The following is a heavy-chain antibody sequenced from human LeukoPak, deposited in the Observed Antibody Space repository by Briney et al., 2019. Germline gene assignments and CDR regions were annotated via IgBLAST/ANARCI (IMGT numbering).Heavy chain of an antibody. J-gene: IGHJ4*02. Sequence: AETLSLTCAVSGVSISSYYWSWIRQPPGKGLEWIGYIYTSGSTNYNPSLKSRVTISVDKSKNKSSLKLSSVTAADTAVYYCAREPASGSPIVRWGQGSL. V-gene: IGHV4-59*01. D-gene: IGHD3-22*01. CDR1: GVSISSYY. CDR3: AREPASGSPIVR. CDR2: IYTSGST.